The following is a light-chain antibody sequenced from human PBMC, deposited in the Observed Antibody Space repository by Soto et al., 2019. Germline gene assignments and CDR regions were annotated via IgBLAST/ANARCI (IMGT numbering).Light chain of an antibody. CDR1: QSVSSSY. J-gene: IGKJ5*01. Sequence: VLMQSPGTLSLSQGERVTLSFRASQSVSSSYLAWYQQKPGQAPRLLIYGASSRATGIPDRFSGSGSGTDFTLTISRLEPEDFAVYYCQQYGSSPLTTFGQGTRLEIK. V-gene: IGKV3-20*01. CDR3: QQYGSSPLTT. CDR2: GAS.